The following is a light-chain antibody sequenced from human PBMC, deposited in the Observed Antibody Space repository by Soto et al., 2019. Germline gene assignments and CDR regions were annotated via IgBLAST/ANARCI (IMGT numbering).Light chain of an antibody. CDR3: QQRSNWPWT. CDR2: DAS. V-gene: IGKV3-11*01. J-gene: IGKJ1*01. CDR1: PSVSTY. Sequence: EIVLTQSPATLSLSPGERATLSCRASPSVSTYLACNHQKAGQAPRLLIYDASNTATGIPARFSGSGSGTDFTLTISSLEPEDFAGYYCQQRSNWPWTFGQGTKVEIK.